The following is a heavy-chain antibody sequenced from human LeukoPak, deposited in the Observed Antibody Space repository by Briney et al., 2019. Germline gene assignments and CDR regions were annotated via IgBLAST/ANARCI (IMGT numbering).Heavy chain of an antibody. J-gene: IGHJ4*02. V-gene: IGHV4-39*07. Sequence: SETLSLTCTVSGGSISSSSYYWSWIRQPPGKGLEWIGEINHSGSTNYNPSLKSRVTISVDTSKNQFSLKLSSVTAADTAVYYCARGRFTMVRGVRGAFDYWGQGTLVTVSS. CDR1: GGSISSSSYY. CDR3: ARGRFTMVRGVRGAFDY. D-gene: IGHD3-10*01. CDR2: INHSGST.